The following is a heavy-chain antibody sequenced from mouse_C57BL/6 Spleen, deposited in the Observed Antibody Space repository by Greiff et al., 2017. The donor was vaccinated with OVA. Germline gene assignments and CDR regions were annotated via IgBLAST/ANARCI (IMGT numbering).Heavy chain of an antibody. CDR3: ARRYYCSSWDYYAMDY. Sequence: EVKVVESGGGLVKPGGSLKLSCAASGFTFSSYTMSWVRQTPEKRLEWVATISGGGGNTYYPDSVKGRFTISRDNAKNTLYLQMSSLRSEDTALYYCARRYYCSSWDYYAMDYWGQGTSVTVSS. D-gene: IGHD1-1*01. CDR1: GFTFSSYT. CDR2: ISGGGGNT. V-gene: IGHV5-9*01. J-gene: IGHJ4*01.